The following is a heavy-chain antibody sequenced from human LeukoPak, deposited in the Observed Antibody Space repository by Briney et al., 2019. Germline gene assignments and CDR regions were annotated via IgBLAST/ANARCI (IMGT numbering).Heavy chain of an antibody. V-gene: IGHV1-2*02. J-gene: IGHJ4*02. CDR2: INPNSGGT. D-gene: IGHD5-18*01. CDR1: GYTFTGYY. Sequence: ASVKVSCKASGYTFTGYYMHWARQAPGQGLEWMGWINPNSGGTNYAQKFQGRVTMTRDTSISTAYMELSRLRSDDTAVYYCATYTAMVKQLGYWGQGTLVTVSS. CDR3: ATYTAMVKQLGY.